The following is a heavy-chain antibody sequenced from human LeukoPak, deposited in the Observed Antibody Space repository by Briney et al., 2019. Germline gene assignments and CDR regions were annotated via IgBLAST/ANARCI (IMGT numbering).Heavy chain of an antibody. CDR1: GFTFSSYA. CDR3: ATIMNYDFWSGYYSDY. V-gene: IGHV3-23*01. D-gene: IGHD3-3*01. Sequence: GGSLGLSCAASGFTFSSYAMSWVRQAPGKGLEWVSAISGSGGSTYYADSVKGRFTISRDNSKNTLYLQMNSLRAEDTAVYYCATIMNYDFWSGYYSDYWGQGTLVTVSS. CDR2: ISGSGGST. J-gene: IGHJ4*02.